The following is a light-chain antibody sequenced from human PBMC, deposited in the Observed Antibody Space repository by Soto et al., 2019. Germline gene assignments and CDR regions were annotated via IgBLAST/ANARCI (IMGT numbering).Light chain of an antibody. CDR1: QSVRRY. V-gene: IGKV3-20*01. J-gene: IGKJ1*01. CDR3: QQYDSSPRT. Sequence: EIVLTQSPGTLSLSPGETLSLSCRSSQSVRRYLAWYQHKPDQAPRLLIYDASNRATGIPDRFSGSGSGTDFTLTITRLEPEDFAVYYCQQYDSSPRTFGQGTKVEIK. CDR2: DAS.